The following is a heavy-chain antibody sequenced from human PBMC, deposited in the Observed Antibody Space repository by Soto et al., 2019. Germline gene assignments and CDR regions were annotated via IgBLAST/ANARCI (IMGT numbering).Heavy chain of an antibody. J-gene: IGHJ6*02. V-gene: IGHV4-30-4*01. CDR1: GGSISSGDYY. CDR3: ARGGYCTNGVCYGGYYYGMDV. D-gene: IGHD2-8*01. Sequence: PSETLSLTCTVSGGSISSGDYYWSWIRQPPGKGLEWIGYIYYSGSTYYNPSLKSRVTISVDTSKNQFSLKLSSVTAADTAVCYCARGGYCTNGVCYGGYYYGMDVWGQGTTVTVSS. CDR2: IYYSGST.